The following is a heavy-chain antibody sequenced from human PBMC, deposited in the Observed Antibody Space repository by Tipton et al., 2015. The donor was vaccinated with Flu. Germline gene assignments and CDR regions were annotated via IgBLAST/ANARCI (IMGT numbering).Heavy chain of an antibody. D-gene: IGHD1-26*01. V-gene: IGHV3-7*03. CDR1: TFTFSSYW. CDR2: INQDGGDK. CDR3: ARDRVVGAAAGYYYYYYGMDV. J-gene: IGHJ6*02. Sequence: SLRLSCAASTFTFSSYWMSWVRQAPGKALEWVANINQDGGDKNYVDSVKGRFTISRDNAENSLYLQMNSLRVEDTAVYYCARDRVVGAAAGYYYYYYGMDVWGQGTTVTVPS.